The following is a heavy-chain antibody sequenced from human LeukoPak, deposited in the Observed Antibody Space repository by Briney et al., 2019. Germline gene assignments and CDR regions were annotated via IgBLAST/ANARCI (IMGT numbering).Heavy chain of an antibody. CDR2: ISGSGGST. J-gene: IGHJ4*02. CDR1: GFTFSSYA. V-gene: IGHV3-23*01. Sequence: PGGSLRLSCAASGFTFSSYAMSSVRQAPGKGLEWVSAISGSGGSTYYADSVKGRFTISRDNSKNTLYLQMNSLIAEDTAVYYCAKALYVWGSYRNSYYFDYWGQGTLVTVSS. D-gene: IGHD3-16*02. CDR3: AKALYVWGSYRNSYYFDY.